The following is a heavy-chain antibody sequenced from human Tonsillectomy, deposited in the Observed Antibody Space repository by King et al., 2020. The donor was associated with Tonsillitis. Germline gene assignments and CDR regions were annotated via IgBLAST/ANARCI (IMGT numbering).Heavy chain of an antibody. CDR3: TRRTAMVTDSSRSTFDI. V-gene: IGHV3-49*03. J-gene: IGHJ3*02. D-gene: IGHD5-18*01. CDR1: GFTFGDYA. Sequence: VQLVETGRGLVQPGRSLRLSCTASGFTFGDYAMSWFRQAPGKGLEGGGFIRSKAYGGTTEYAASVKGRFTISRDDSKSIAYLQMNSLKTEDTAVYYCTRRTAMVTDSSRSTFDIWGQGTMVTVSS. CDR2: IRSKAYGGTT.